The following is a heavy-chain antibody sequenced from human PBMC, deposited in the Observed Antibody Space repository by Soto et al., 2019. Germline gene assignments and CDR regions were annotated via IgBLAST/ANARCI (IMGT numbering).Heavy chain of an antibody. CDR2: INPSGGST. Sequence: ASVKVSCKTSGYSFTGYYIHWVRQAPGQGLEWMGIINPSGGSTSYAQKFQGRVTMTRDTSTSTVYMELSSLRSEDTAVYYCATLDIVVVPAAISQRYNWFDPWGQGTLVTVSS. CDR3: ATLDIVVVPAAISQRYNWFDP. CDR1: GYSFTGYY. D-gene: IGHD2-2*02. J-gene: IGHJ5*02. V-gene: IGHV1-46*01.